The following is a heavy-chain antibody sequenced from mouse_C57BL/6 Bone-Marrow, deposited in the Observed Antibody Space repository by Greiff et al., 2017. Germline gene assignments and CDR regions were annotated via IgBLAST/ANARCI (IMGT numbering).Heavy chain of an antibody. D-gene: IGHD3-2*02. CDR1: GYSFTDYN. CDR2: INPNYGTT. V-gene: IGHV1-39*01. J-gene: IGHJ3*01. Sequence: VHVKQSGPELVKPGASVKISCKASGYSFTDYNMNWVKQSNGKSLEWIGVINPNYGTTSYNQKFKGKATLTVDQSSSTAYMQLNSLTSEDSAVYYCARGQDSSGSFAYWGQGTLVTVSA. CDR3: ARGQDSSGSFAY.